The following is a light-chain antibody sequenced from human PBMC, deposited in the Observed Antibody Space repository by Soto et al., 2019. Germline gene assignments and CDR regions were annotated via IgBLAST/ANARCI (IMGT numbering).Light chain of an antibody. Sequence: QSVLTQPPSVSGAPGQRVTISCTGSSSNIGANYDVHWYQQRPGTAPKLLIFGNSNRPSGVPDRFSGSKSGTSASLAITGLQAEDEGDYYCATWDTSQRGVIFGGGTKVTVL. CDR2: GNS. V-gene: IGLV1-40*01. CDR1: SSNIGANYD. J-gene: IGLJ2*01. CDR3: ATWDTSQRGVI.